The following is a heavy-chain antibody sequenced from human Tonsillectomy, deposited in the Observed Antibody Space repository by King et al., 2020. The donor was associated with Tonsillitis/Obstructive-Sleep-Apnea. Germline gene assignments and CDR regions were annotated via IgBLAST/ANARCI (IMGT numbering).Heavy chain of an antibody. J-gene: IGHJ4*02. CDR2: ISSSSSYI. Sequence: EVQLVQSGGGLVKPGGSLRLSCAASGFTFSSYSMNWVRQAPGKGLEWVSSISSSSSYIYYAGSVKGRFTISRDNAKNSLYLQMNSLRAEDTAVYYCARDSRVVAATRNDYWGQGTLVTVSS. CDR1: GFTFSSYS. D-gene: IGHD2-15*01. V-gene: IGHV3-21*01. CDR3: ARDSRVVAATRNDY.